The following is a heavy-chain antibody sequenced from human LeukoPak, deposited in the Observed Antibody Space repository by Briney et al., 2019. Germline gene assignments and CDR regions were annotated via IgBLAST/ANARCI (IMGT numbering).Heavy chain of an antibody. D-gene: IGHD3-22*01. CDR1: GYSITSGFY. J-gene: IGHJ5*02. CDR3: AREAYYYDSSGYSLPRGFDP. V-gene: IGHV4-38-2*02. CDR2: ISYGGTT. Sequence: SSETLSLTCSVSGYSITSGFYWGWIRQPPGKGLEWVGCISYGGTTYYNPSLKSRVAISLDMSKNQFSLKLSSVTAADTAVYYCAREAYYYDSSGYSLPRGFDPWGQGTLVTVSS.